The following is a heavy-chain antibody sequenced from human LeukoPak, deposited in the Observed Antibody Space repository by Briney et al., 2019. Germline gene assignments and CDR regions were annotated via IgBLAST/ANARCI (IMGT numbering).Heavy chain of an antibody. J-gene: IGHJ3*02. V-gene: IGHV4-39*01. CDR2: IYYSGNT. CDR3: ARRPRSSWQDAFDN. D-gene: IGHD6-13*01. Sequence: SETLSLTCSVSGGPISSSDYYWGWIRQPPGKGLEWIGSIYYSGNTFYNPSLNSRVTISVGSPKNQLSLELSSVTAADTAVYYCARRPRSSWQDAFDNWGQGTMVTVSS. CDR1: GGPISSSDYY.